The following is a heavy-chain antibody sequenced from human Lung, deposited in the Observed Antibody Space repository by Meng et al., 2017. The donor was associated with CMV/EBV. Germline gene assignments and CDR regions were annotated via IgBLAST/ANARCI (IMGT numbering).Heavy chain of an antibody. CDR1: GGSVSGYY. CDR2: INHSGST. J-gene: IGHJ6*02. V-gene: IGHV4-34*01. CDR3: ARAGGGREILWGSGYPYYYYYYGMDV. Sequence: XXXLTXXVYGGSVSGYYWSWIRQPPGKGLEWIGEINHSGSTNYNPSLKSRVTISVDTSKNQFSLKLSSVTAADTAVYYCARAGGGREILWGSGYPYYYYYYGMDVWXQGTTVTVSS. D-gene: IGHD3-3*01.